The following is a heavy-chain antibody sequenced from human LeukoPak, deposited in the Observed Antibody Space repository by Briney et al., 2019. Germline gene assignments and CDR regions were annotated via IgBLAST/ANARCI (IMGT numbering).Heavy chain of an antibody. CDR1: GYSFTSYW. J-gene: IGHJ5*02. CDR3: ARRDSRYSSSWYLSYWFDP. V-gene: IGHV5-51*01. Sequence: GESLQISCKGSGYSFTSYWIGWVRQMPGKGLEWMGIIYPGDSDTRYSPSFQGQVTISADKSISTAYLQWSSLKASDTAMYYCARRDSRYSSSWYLSYWFDPWGQGTLVTVSS. CDR2: IYPGDSDT. D-gene: IGHD6-13*01.